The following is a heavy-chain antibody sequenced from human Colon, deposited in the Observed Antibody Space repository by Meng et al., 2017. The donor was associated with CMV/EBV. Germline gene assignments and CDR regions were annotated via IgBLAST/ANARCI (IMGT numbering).Heavy chain of an antibody. Sequence: QVQLIQSGVEVKKPGATVKVSCKASGYIFTTYGVSWVRQAPGQGLEWMGWISADNVHTSHAQNVQDRVTMTTDTSTSTAYMELSSLTSADTAVYYCVKQEIPRAGSSFNYWGQGTLVTVSS. CDR2: ISADNVHT. D-gene: IGHD3-10*01. CDR3: VKQEIPRAGSSFNY. J-gene: IGHJ4*02. V-gene: IGHV1-18*01. CDR1: GYIFTTYG.